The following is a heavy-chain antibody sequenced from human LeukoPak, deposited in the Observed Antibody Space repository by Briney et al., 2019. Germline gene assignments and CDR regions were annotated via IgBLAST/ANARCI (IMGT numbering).Heavy chain of an antibody. V-gene: IGHV1-69*13. CDR2: IIPIFGTA. D-gene: IGHD3-22*01. CDR3: ARDYDSSGFTHYFDY. J-gene: IGHJ4*02. Sequence: SVKVSCKASGGTFSSYAISWVRQAPGQGLEWMGGIIPIFGTANYAQKFQGRVTITADESTSTAYMELSSLRSEDTAVYYCARDYDSSGFTHYFDYWGQGTLVAVSS. CDR1: GGTFSSYA.